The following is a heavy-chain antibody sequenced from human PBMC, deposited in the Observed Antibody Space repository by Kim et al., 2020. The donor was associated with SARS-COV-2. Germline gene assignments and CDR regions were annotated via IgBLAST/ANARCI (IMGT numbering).Heavy chain of an antibody. CDR2: IYPSGGST. J-gene: IGHJ5*02. Sequence: ASVKVSCKASGYTFTSYYLHWVRQAPGQGLEWMGIIYPSGGSTSYAQKFQGRVSMTWDTSTSTIYMELSSLRSEDTAVYYCARDARSGSYGFDPWGQGTLVTVSS. D-gene: IGHD1-26*01. CDR1: GYTFTSYY. V-gene: IGHV1-46*01. CDR3: ARDARSGSYGFDP.